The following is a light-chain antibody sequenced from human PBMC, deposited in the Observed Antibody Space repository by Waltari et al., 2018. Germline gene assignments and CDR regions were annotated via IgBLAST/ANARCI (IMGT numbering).Light chain of an antibody. CDR3: QQRKTFSKT. J-gene: IGKJ1*01. V-gene: IGKV1-5*03. Sequence: DIQMTQSPSTLSASVGDTVIITCRAGLSIGKELAWYQQKPGKAPKLLIYKAYTLESGVPSRFSGSGSGIEFTLTISNLQPDDFATYYCQQRKTFSKTFGQGTKVEVK. CDR1: LSIGKE. CDR2: KAY.